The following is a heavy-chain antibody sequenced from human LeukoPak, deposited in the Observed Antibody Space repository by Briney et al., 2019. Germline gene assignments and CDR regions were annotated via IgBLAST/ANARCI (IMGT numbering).Heavy chain of an antibody. V-gene: IGHV1-24*01. CDR2: FDPEDGET. J-gene: IGHJ6*02. Sequence: ASVKVSCKVSGYTLTELSMHWVRQAPGKGLEWMGGFDPEDGETIYAQKFQGRVTMTEDTSTDTAYMELSSLRSEDTAVYYCATDRLGVVAATLDVWGQGTTVTVSS. CDR3: ATDRLGVVAATLDV. CDR1: GYTLTELS. D-gene: IGHD2-15*01.